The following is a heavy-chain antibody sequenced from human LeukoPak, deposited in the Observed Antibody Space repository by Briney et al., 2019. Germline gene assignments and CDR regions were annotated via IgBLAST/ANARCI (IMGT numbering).Heavy chain of an antibody. CDR2: IEQDGSEE. CDR1: GFTFSSYW. Sequence: TGGSLRLSCAASGFTFSSYWMSWVRQAPGKGLEWVANIEQDGSEEYYVDSVKGRFTISRDNAKNSLYLQMNSLRAEDTAVYYCARAFYDYFWGSYRYWGQGTLVTVSS. V-gene: IGHV3-7*01. D-gene: IGHD3-16*02. J-gene: IGHJ4*02. CDR3: ARAFYDYFWGSYRY.